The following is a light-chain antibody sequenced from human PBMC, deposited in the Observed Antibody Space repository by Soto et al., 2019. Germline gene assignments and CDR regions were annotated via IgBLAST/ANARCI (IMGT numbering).Light chain of an antibody. J-gene: IGKJ1*01. CDR1: QSVSSK. Sequence: DMGVTRSPATLSGSIAERGTLACRASQSVSSKLVWYQQKPGKAPRFLIYGASTRATGIPARFRGSGSGTEFTLTIDSLQSEDFAAYYCQQYNGWPPAFGEGTKVDIK. CDR2: GAS. CDR3: QQYNGWPPA. V-gene: IGKV3-15*01.